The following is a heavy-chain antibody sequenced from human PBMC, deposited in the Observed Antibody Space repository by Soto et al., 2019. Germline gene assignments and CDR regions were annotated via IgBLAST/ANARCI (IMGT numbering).Heavy chain of an antibody. D-gene: IGHD2-21*01. CDR1: GDTFTNFD. CDR3: ARYIFGREFVI. Sequence: QVQLVHSGAEVREPGASVKVSCKPSGDTFTNFDLNWVRLATGQGLEWVGWMSVDRGDRGYAQKFQDRVILTSDISKSTAYMELNNLTSDDTAIYYCARYIFGREFVIWGQGTKVTVSS. V-gene: IGHV1-8*01. J-gene: IGHJ3*02. CDR2: MSVDRGDR.